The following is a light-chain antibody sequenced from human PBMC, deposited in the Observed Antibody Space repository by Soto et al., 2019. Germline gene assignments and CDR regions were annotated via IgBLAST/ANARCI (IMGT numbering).Light chain of an antibody. CDR2: DVS. Sequence: QSALTQPASVSGSPGQSITISCTGTNSDIGYYNFVSWYQHHPGKAPKLMIYDVSKRPSGVPDRFSGSKSGNTASLTISGLQAEDEADYYCCSYAGSYTFVFGTGTKLTVL. J-gene: IGLJ1*01. CDR3: CSYAGSYTFV. CDR1: NSDIGYYNF. V-gene: IGLV2-11*01.